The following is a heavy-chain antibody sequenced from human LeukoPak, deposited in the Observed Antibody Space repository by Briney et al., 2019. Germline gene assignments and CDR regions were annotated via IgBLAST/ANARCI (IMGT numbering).Heavy chain of an antibody. D-gene: IGHD5-24*01. CDR1: GFTFSSYA. J-gene: IGHJ4*02. CDR2: ISGSGDNT. V-gene: IGHV3-23*01. CDR3: AKDSRWLQLKYFDY. Sequence: GGSLRLSCAASGFTFSSYAMSWVRQAPGKGLEWVSGISGSGDNTYYADSVKGRFTISRDNSKNTLYLQMNSLRAEDTAVYYCAKDSRWLQLKYFDYWGQGTLVTVSS.